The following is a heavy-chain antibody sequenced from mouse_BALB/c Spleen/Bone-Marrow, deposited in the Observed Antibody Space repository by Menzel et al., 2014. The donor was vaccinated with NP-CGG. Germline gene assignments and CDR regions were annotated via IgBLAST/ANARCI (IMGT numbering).Heavy chain of an antibody. CDR1: GFTFSSFG. Sequence: EVQLVESGGGLVQPGGSRKLSCAASGFTFSSFGMHWARQAPEKGLEWVAYISTGSSTIYYADTVKGRFTISRDNPKNTLFLQMTSLRSEDTAMYYCARSDGAMDYWGQGTSVTVSS. V-gene: IGHV5-17*02. CDR2: ISTGSSTI. D-gene: IGHD2-3*01. J-gene: IGHJ4*01. CDR3: ARSDGAMDY.